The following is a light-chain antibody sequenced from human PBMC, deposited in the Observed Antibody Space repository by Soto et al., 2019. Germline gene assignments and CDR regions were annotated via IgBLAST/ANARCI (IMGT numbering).Light chain of an antibody. CDR3: QQYNTYLWT. V-gene: IGKV1-5*03. Sequence: DIQMTQFPSTLSASVGDRVVITCRASQSISNWLAWYQQKPGRLPRLLIYQAPTLESGVPSSFSGSGSGTEFTLTISSLQPDDFATYYCQQYNTYLWTFGHGTKVDIK. CDR2: QAP. J-gene: IGKJ1*01. CDR1: QSISNW.